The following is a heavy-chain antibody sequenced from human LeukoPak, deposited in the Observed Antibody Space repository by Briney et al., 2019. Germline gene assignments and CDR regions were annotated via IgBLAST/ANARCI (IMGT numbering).Heavy chain of an antibody. D-gene: IGHD2-21*02. J-gene: IGHJ5*02. Sequence: SVKVSCKASGGTFSSYAISWVRQAPGQGLEWMGRIIPILGIANYAQKFQGRITITADKSTSTAYMELSSLRSEDTAVYYCARDRAYCGGDCYSNWFDPWGQGTLVTVSS. CDR2: IIPILGIA. CDR3: ARDRAYCGGDCYSNWFDP. V-gene: IGHV1-69*04. CDR1: GGTFSSYA.